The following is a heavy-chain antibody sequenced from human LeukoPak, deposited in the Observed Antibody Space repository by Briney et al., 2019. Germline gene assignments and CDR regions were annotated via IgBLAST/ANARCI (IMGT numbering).Heavy chain of an antibody. CDR2: ISDDGSNK. CDR3: AKDRETAASGTFDY. D-gene: IGHD6-13*01. Sequence: GGSLRLSCAASGFTFRNYGMHCVRQAPGKGLEWVAVISDDGSNKNYADSVRGRFTISRDNSNNTLYLQMNSLRAEDTAVYYCAKDRETAASGTFDYWGQGTLVTVSS. V-gene: IGHV3-30*18. CDR1: GFTFRNYG. J-gene: IGHJ4*02.